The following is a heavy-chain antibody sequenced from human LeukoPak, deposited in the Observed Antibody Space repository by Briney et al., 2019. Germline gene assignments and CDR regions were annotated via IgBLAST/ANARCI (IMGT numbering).Heavy chain of an antibody. D-gene: IGHD2-2*01. CDR2: IYSGGST. J-gene: IGHJ5*02. CDR1: GFTFSSYA. Sequence: GGSLRLSCAASGFTFSSYAMSWVRQAPGKGLEWVSVIYSGGSTYYADSVKGRFTISRDNSKNTLYLQMNSLRAEDTAVYYCAREVEGDCSSTSCYSGSWFDPWGQGTLVTVSS. CDR3: AREVEGDCSSTSCYSGSWFDP. V-gene: IGHV3-66*02.